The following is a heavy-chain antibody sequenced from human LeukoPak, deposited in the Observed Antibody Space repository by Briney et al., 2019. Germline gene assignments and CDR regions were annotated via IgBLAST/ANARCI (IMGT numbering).Heavy chain of an antibody. Sequence: GGSLRLSCAAPGFIFDNYAIHRVRQAPGKGLGWVSLISGDGGSTFYADSVRGRFTISRDNTRKSLSLQMSSLRSEDTALYYCARESETSGWYDYWGQGTLVTVSS. CDR3: ARESETSGWYDY. CDR2: ISGDGGST. J-gene: IGHJ4*02. CDR1: GFIFDNYA. D-gene: IGHD6-19*01. V-gene: IGHV3-43*02.